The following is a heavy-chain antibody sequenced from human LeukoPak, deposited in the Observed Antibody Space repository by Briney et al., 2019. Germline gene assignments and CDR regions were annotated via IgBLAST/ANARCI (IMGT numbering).Heavy chain of an antibody. V-gene: IGHV4-59*01. CDR2: IYYSGST. J-gene: IGHJ4*02. CDR1: GVSISSYY. Sequence: SETLSLTCTVSGVSISSYYWSWIRQPPGKGLEWIGYIYYSGSTNYNPSLKSRVTISVDTSKNQFSLKLSSVTAADTAVYYCARYVVVTAYFDYWGQGTLVTVSS. CDR3: ARYVVVTAYFDY. D-gene: IGHD2-21*02.